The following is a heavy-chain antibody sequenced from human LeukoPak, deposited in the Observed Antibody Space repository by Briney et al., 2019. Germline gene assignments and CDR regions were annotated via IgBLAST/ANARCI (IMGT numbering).Heavy chain of an antibody. CDR2: ITWNRDNI. CDR1: GFTFDDYA. CDR3: ARYNWLEY. Sequence: PGGSLRLSCTVSGFTFDDYAMHWVRHTPGKGLEWVAGITWNRDNIGYGDSVKGRFIISRDNAKNSLYLQMNSLRAEDTAVYYCARYNWLEYWGQGTLVTVSS. J-gene: IGHJ4*02. V-gene: IGHV3-9*01. D-gene: IGHD1-1*01.